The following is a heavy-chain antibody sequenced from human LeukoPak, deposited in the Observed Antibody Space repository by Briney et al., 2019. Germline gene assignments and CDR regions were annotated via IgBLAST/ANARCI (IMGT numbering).Heavy chain of an antibody. CDR2: ISSSSSTI. Sequence: GGSLRLSCAASGFTSSSYSMNWVRQAPGKGLEWVSYISSSSSTIYYADSVKGRFTISRDNAKNSLYLQMNSLRAEDTAVYYCARLSYSSYGYFQHWGQGTLVTVSS. V-gene: IGHV3-48*04. CDR1: GFTSSSYS. CDR3: ARLSYSSYGYFQH. J-gene: IGHJ1*01. D-gene: IGHD6-6*01.